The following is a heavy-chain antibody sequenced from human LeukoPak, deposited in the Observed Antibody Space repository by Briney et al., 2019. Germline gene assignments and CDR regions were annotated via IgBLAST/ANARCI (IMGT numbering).Heavy chain of an antibody. CDR1: GFTFSTYA. CDR3: AKGPLIEVAGTTWDY. D-gene: IGHD6-19*01. V-gene: IGHV3-23*01. CDR2: ISGGGGST. J-gene: IGHJ4*02. Sequence: PGGSLRLSCAASGFTFSTYAMGWVRQFPGKGLEWVSAISGGGGSTYYADSVKGRFTISRDNSKNTLHLQVNSLRADDTAVYYCAKGPLIEVAGTTWDYWGQGALVTVSS.